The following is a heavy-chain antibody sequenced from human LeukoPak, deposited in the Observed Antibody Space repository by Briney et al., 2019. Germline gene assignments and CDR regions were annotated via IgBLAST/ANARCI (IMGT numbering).Heavy chain of an antibody. D-gene: IGHD3-9*01. V-gene: IGHV1-2*02. CDR2: INPNSGGT. Sequence: ASVKVSCKASGYTFTGYYMHWVRQAPGQGLEWMGWINPNSGGTNYAQKFQGRVTMTRDTSISTAYMEPSRLRSDDTAVYYCARVLKGYYDILTGYPLTPYELGYFDYWGQGTLVTVSS. J-gene: IGHJ4*02. CDR1: GYTFTGYY. CDR3: ARVLKGYYDILTGYPLTPYELGYFDY.